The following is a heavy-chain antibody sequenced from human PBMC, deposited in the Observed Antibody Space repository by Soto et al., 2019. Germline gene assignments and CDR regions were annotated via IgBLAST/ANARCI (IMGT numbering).Heavy chain of an antibody. CDR1: GFTFSSYA. Sequence: GGSLRLSCAASGFTFSSYAMSWVRQAPGKGLEWVSAISGSGGSTYYADSVKGRFTISRDNSKNTLYLQMNSLRAEDTAVYYCAQDASGGINNFVDYWGQGTMVTVSS. V-gene: IGHV3-23*01. CDR2: ISGSGGST. D-gene: IGHD2-15*01. J-gene: IGHJ4*02. CDR3: AQDASGGINNFVDY.